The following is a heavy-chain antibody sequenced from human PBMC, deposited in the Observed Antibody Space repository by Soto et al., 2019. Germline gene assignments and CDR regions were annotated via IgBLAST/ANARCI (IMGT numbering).Heavy chain of an antibody. Sequence: SETLSLTCTVSGGSISSGGYYWSWIRQHPGKGLEWIGYIYYSGSTYYNPSLKSRVTISVDTSKNQFSLKLSSVTAADTAVYYCARDQLLYVPNWFGPWGQGTLVTVSS. CDR1: GGSISSGGYY. CDR2: IYYSGST. CDR3: ARDQLLYVPNWFGP. J-gene: IGHJ5*02. V-gene: IGHV4-31*03. D-gene: IGHD2-8*01.